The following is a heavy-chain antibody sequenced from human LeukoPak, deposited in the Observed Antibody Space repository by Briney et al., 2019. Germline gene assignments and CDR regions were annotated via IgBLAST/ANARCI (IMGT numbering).Heavy chain of an antibody. CDR2: IYSGGST. J-gene: IGHJ6*03. CDR3: ARDRRVVPAAIYFYYMDV. V-gene: IGHV3-53*01. CDR1: GFTVSNNY. Sequence: PGGSLRLSCAASGFTVSNNYMSWVRQAPGKGLEWVSVIYSGGSTHYADSVKGRFTISRGNSKNTVNLQVNSLRAEDTAVYYCARDRRVVPAAIYFYYMDVWGKGTTVTVSS. D-gene: IGHD2-2*01.